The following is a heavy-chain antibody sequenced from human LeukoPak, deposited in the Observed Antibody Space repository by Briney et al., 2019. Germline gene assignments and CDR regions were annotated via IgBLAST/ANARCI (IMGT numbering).Heavy chain of an antibody. V-gene: IGHV3-30*04. CDR3: ARAANAFDI. CDR1: GFTFSSYA. CDR2: ISYDGSNK. J-gene: IGHJ3*02. Sequence: PGRSLRLSCAASGFTFSSYAMHWVRQAPGKGLEWVAVISYDGSNKYYADSVKGRFTISRDNSTNTLYLQMNSLRAEDTAVYYCARAANAFDIWGQGTMVTVSP.